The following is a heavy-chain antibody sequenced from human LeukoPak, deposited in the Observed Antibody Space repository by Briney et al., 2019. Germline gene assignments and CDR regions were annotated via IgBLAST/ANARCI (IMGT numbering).Heavy chain of an antibody. CDR2: INHSGST. Sequence: SETLSLTCAVYGGSFSGYYWSWIRQPPRKGLEWIGEINHSGSTNYNPSLKSRVTISVDTSKNQFSLKLSSVTAADTAVYYCARARGYSYGHNHYFDYWGQGTLVTVSS. CDR1: GGSFSGYY. CDR3: ARARGYSYGHNHYFDY. J-gene: IGHJ4*02. D-gene: IGHD5-18*01. V-gene: IGHV4-34*01.